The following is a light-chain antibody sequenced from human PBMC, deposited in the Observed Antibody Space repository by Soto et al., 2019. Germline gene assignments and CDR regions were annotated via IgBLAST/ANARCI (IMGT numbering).Light chain of an antibody. Sequence: EIVMTQSPATLSVSPGGSATLSCRASQHVSSNFAWYRQKPGQAPTLLIYRASTRATGIPARFSGSGSGTEFNLTISSLQSEDFAAYYCQQYNNWPYTFGQGTKLEIK. CDR3: QQYNNWPYT. J-gene: IGKJ2*01. CDR1: QHVSSN. V-gene: IGKV3-15*01. CDR2: RAS.